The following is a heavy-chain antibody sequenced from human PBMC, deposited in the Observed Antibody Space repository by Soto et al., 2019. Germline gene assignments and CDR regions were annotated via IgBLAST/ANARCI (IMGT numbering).Heavy chain of an antibody. CDR1: GDSLSSNNYY. Sequence: PSETLSLTCDVSGDSLSSNNYYWAWIRQPPGKGLEWIGYIYYSGSTYYNPSLKSRVTISVDTSKNQFSLKLSSVTAADTAVYYCARLKPQWFGESFEKLNWFDPWGQGTLVTVSS. V-gene: IGHV4-30-4*08. J-gene: IGHJ5*02. CDR3: ARLKPQWFGESFEKLNWFDP. D-gene: IGHD3-10*01. CDR2: IYYSGST.